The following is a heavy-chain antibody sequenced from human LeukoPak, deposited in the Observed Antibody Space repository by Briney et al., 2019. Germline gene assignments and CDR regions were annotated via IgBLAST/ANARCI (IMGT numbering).Heavy chain of an antibody. CDR3: ARDDELFGVVIPFDY. Sequence: GGSLRLSCAASGFTFSSYGMHWVRQAPGKGLEWVAFIRYDGSNKYYADSVKGRFTISRDNSKNTLYLQMNSLRAEDTAVYYCARDDELFGVVIPFDYWGQGTLVTVSS. D-gene: IGHD3-3*01. CDR1: GFTFSSYG. CDR2: IRYDGSNK. J-gene: IGHJ4*02. V-gene: IGHV3-30*02.